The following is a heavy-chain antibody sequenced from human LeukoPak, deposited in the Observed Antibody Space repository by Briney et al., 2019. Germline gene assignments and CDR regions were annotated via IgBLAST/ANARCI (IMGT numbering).Heavy chain of an antibody. V-gene: IGHV1-46*01. CDR1: GYTFTSYS. CDR3: ARDPNGGHFDY. D-gene: IGHD4-23*01. Sequence: ASVKVSCKASGYTFTSYSMHWVRQAPGQGLEWMGIINPSGGSTSYAQKFQDRVTMTRDTSTSTVYMELSSLGSEDTAVYYCARDPNGGHFDYWGQGTLVTVSP. J-gene: IGHJ4*02. CDR2: INPSGGST.